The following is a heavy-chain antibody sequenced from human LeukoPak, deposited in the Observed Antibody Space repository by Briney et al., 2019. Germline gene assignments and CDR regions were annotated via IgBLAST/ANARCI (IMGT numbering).Heavy chain of an antibody. D-gene: IGHD4-17*01. J-gene: IGHJ3*02. V-gene: IGHV4-39*01. CDR1: GFTFSSYA. CDR2: IYYSGST. CDR3: ARHSDPDDGDYGAFDI. Sequence: GSLRLSCAASGFTFSSYAMSWIRQPPGKGLEWIGSIYYSGSTYYNPSLKSRVTISVDTSKNQFSLKLSSVTAADTAVYYCARHSDPDDGDYGAFDIWGQGTMVTVSS.